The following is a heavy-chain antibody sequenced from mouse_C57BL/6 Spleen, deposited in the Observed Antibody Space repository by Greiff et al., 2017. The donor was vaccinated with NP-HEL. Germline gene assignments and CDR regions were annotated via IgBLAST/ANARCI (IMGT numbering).Heavy chain of an antibody. CDR1: GYTFTEYT. V-gene: IGHV1-62-2*01. CDR3: ARHGPYYSNYEGGAMDY. J-gene: IGHJ4*01. D-gene: IGHD2-5*01. CDR2: FYPGSGSI. Sequence: VQLQQSGAELVKPGASVKLSCKASGYTFTEYTIHWVKQRSGQGLEWIGWFYPGSGSIKYNEKFQDKATLTADKSSSTVYMELSRLTSEDSAVYFCARHGPYYSNYEGGAMDYWGQGTSVTVSS.